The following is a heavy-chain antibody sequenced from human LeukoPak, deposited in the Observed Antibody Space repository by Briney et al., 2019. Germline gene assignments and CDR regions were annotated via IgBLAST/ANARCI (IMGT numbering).Heavy chain of an antibody. CDR1: GSTLSRYW. Sequence: GGSLRLSCAVPGSTLSRYWMTWVRQAPGKGLQWVANIKQDGSVKQYVDSVKGRFTISRDNVKGSLYLQMDSLRVEDTALYYCAGGSGYLIEYWGQGTLVTVSS. CDR3: AGGSGYLIEY. J-gene: IGHJ4*02. D-gene: IGHD3-22*01. V-gene: IGHV3-7*01. CDR2: IKQDGSVK.